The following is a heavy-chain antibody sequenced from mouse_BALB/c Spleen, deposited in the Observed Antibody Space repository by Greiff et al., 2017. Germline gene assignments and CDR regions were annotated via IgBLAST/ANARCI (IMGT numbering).Heavy chain of an antibody. J-gene: IGHJ4*01. CDR1: GFTFSDYY. V-gene: IGHV5-4*02. CDR3: ARGNYGYDEDYYAMDY. Sequence: EVKLVESGGGLVKPGGSLKLSCAASGFTFSDYYMYWVRQTPEKRLEWVATISDGGSYTYYPDSVKGRFTISRDNAKNNLYLQMSSLKSEDTAMYYCARGNYGYDEDYYAMDYWGQGTSVTVSS. CDR2: ISDGGSYT. D-gene: IGHD2-2*01.